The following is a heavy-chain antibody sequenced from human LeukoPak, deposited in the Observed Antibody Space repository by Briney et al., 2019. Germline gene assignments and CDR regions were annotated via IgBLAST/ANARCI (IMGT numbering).Heavy chain of an antibody. J-gene: IGHJ4*02. CDR1: GFTFSSYS. CDR3: ASMYSSGWYEGRNYYFDY. CDR2: ISSSSSYI. V-gene: IGHV3-21*01. Sequence: SGGSLRLSCAASGFTFSSYSMNWVRQAPGKGLEWVSSISSSSSYIYYADSVKGRFTISRDNAKNSLYLQMNSLRAEDTAVYYCASMYSSGWYEGRNYYFDYWGQGTLVTVSS. D-gene: IGHD6-19*01.